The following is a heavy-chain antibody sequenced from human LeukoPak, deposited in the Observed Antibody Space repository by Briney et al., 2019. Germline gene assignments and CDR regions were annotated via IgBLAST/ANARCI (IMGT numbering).Heavy chain of an antibody. Sequence: PGRSLRLSCAASGFTFSSYAMHWVRQAPGKGLEWVAVISYDGSNKYYADSVKGRFTISRDNSKNTLCLQMNSLRAEDTAVYYCARAVVMVRGVTFDYWGQGTLVTVSS. CDR3: ARAVVMVRGVTFDY. CDR1: GFTFSSYA. D-gene: IGHD3-10*01. V-gene: IGHV3-30*04. J-gene: IGHJ4*02. CDR2: ISYDGSNK.